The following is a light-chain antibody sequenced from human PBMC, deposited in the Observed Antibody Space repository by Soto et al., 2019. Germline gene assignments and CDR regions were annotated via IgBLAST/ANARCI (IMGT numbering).Light chain of an antibody. CDR2: KAS. CDR3: QHYNSYSEA. Sequence: DIRMTPAPSTLSGSVGDRVTITCRASQTISSWLAWYQQKPGKAPKLLIYKASTLKRGVPSRFSGSGSGTEFTLTISSLQPDDFATYYCQHYNSYSEAFGQGTKVDIK. CDR1: QTISSW. V-gene: IGKV1-5*03. J-gene: IGKJ1*01.